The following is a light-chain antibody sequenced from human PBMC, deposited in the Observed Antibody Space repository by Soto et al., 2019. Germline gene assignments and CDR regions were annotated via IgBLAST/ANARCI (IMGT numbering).Light chain of an antibody. Sequence: EVVMTQSPATLSVSPGQRATLSCRASHSVSTNLAWYQQKPGQAPRLLIYGASTRATGIPARFSGSGSGTEFTLTISSLQSEDFAHYYCQQYDKWPHYTFGQGTRLEIK. V-gene: IGKV3-15*01. CDR3: QQYDKWPHYT. CDR2: GAS. CDR1: HSVSTN. J-gene: IGKJ2*01.